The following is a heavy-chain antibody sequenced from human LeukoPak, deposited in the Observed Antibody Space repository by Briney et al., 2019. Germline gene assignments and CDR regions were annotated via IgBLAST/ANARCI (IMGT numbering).Heavy chain of an antibody. CDR2: ISGSGGST. Sequence: GGSLRLSCAASGFTFSSYAMSWVRQAPGKGLEWVSVISGSGGSTYYADSVKGRFTISRDNSKNTLYLQMSSLRAEDTAVFYCAKERYSGSYAAGDWGQGTLVTVSS. CDR1: GFTFSSYA. CDR3: AKERYSGSYAAGD. J-gene: IGHJ4*02. D-gene: IGHD1-26*01. V-gene: IGHV3-23*01.